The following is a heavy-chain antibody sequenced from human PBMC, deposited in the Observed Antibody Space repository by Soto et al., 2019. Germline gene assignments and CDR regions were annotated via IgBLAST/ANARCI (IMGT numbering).Heavy chain of an antibody. CDR3: ARGNQLLLNSFDY. CDR2: INPNSGGT. Sequence: ASVKVSCKASGYTFTGYYMHWVRQAPGQGLEWMGWINPNSGGTNYAQKFQGWVTMTRDTSISTAYMELSRLRSDDTAVYYCARGNQLLLNSFDYWGQGTLVTVSS. J-gene: IGHJ4*02. CDR1: GYTFTGYY. V-gene: IGHV1-2*04. D-gene: IGHD2-2*01.